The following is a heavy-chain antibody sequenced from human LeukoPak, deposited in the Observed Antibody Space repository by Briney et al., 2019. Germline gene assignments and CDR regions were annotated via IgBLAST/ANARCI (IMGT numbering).Heavy chain of an antibody. V-gene: IGHV4-59*01. CDR1: GSSISNYY. Sequence: SETLSLTCTVSGSSISNYYWGWICQAPGKGREWFGYIYYTGSTNYNPSLKSRVTISVDTSKNQFSLKLSSVTAADTAVYYCARGVVAAPQTFDYWGQGTLVAVSS. CDR3: ARGVVAAPQTFDY. CDR2: IYYTGST. D-gene: IGHD2-15*01. J-gene: IGHJ4*02.